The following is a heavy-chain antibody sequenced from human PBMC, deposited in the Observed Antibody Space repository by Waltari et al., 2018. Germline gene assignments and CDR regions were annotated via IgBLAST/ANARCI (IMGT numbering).Heavy chain of an antibody. CDR2: ISYRGAT. J-gene: IGHJ5*02. D-gene: IGHD2-21*01. CDR1: GASLTSALYY. V-gene: IGHV4-39*01. CDR3: ARQGYCGGDCYSDT. Sequence: QLQLQESGPGLVTPSETLSLPCPVSGASLTSALYYWGWIRQPPGKGLEWIATISYRGATYYSPSLKSRVTNSIDTSKNQFSLKVTSVTAADTAVYYCARQGYCGGDCYSDTWGQGTLVTVSP.